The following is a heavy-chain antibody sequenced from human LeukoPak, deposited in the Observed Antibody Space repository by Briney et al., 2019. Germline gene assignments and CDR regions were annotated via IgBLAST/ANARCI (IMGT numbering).Heavy chain of an antibody. D-gene: IGHD3-10*01. V-gene: IGHV3-23*01. J-gene: IGHJ5*02. CDR3: AKDLYEQGSPRVLRWFDP. CDR2: ISGSGGST. Sequence: GGSLRLSCAASGFTFSSYAMSWVRQAPGKGLEWVSVISGSGGSTYYADSVKGRFTISRDNSKNTLYLQMNSLRAEDTAVYYCAKDLYEQGSPRVLRWFDPWGQGTLVTVSS. CDR1: GFTFSSYA.